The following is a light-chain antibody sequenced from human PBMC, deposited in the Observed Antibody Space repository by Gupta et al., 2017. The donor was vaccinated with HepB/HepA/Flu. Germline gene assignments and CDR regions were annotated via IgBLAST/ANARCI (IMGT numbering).Light chain of an antibody. CDR1: QSVSSSY. CDR3: QQYGSSLGFT. Sequence: EIVLTQSPGTLSLSPGERATLSCRASQSVSSSYLAWYQQKPGQAPRLLIYGASSRATGIPDRCSGSGSGTDFTLTISRLEPEDFAVYYCQQYGSSLGFTFGPGTKVDIK. CDR2: GAS. V-gene: IGKV3-20*01. J-gene: IGKJ3*01.